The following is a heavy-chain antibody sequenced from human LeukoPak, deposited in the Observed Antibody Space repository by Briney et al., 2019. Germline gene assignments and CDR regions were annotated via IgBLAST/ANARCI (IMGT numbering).Heavy chain of an antibody. CDR2: IHYSGST. D-gene: IGHD3-10*01. CDR1: GYSISSAFY. CDR3: ARFTITMVRGVISWFDP. Sequence: SETLSLTCAVSGYSISSAFYWGWIRQSPGKGLEWIGTIHYSGSTSYNPSLKSRVTISVDTSKNQFSLKLRSVTAADTAVYYCARFTITMVRGVISWFDPWGQGTLVTVSS. J-gene: IGHJ5*02. V-gene: IGHV4-38-2*01.